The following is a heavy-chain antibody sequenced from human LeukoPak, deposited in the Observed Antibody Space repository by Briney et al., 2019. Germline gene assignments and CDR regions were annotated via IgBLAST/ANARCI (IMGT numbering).Heavy chain of an antibody. V-gene: IGHV1-8*01. J-gene: IGHJ5*01. CDR2: MNPNSGDT. Sequence: ASVKVSFKSSGYTFTNYDINWVRQATGQGLEWMGWMNPNSGDTGYAQTFQGRVTMTRDTSISTAYMELTALTSADTAIFYCARTGMGGNVWIDSWGQGTLVTVSS. D-gene: IGHD1-26*01. CDR3: ARTGMGGNVWIDS. CDR1: GYTFTNYD.